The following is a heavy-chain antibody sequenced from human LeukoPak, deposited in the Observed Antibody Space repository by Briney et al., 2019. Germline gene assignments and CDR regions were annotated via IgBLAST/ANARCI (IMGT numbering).Heavy chain of an antibody. CDR2: IYHSGST. D-gene: IGHD5-24*01. CDR3: ASIAMATITFDY. CDR1: GYSISSGYY. Sequence: SETLSLTCTVSGYSISSGYYWGWIRQPPGKGLEWIGSIYHSGSTYYNPSLKSRVTISVDTSKNQFSLKLSSVTAADTAAYYCASIAMATITFDYWGQGTLVTVSS. J-gene: IGHJ4*02. V-gene: IGHV4-38-2*02.